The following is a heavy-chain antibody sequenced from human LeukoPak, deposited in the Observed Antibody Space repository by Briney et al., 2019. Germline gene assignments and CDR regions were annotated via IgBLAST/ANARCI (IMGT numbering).Heavy chain of an antibody. V-gene: IGHV1-18*01. D-gene: IGHD6-6*01. CDR1: GYTFTSYG. CDR2: ISAYNGNT. CDR3: ARDYRYSSSPHGWFDP. Sequence: ASVKVSCKASGYTFTSYGISWVRQAPGQGLEWMGWISAYNGNTNYAQKLQGRVTMTTDTSTSTAYMELRSLRSDDTAVYYCARDYRYSSSPHGWFDPWGQGTLVTVSS. J-gene: IGHJ5*02.